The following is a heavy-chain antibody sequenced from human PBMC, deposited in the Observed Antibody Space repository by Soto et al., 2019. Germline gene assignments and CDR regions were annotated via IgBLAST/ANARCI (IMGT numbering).Heavy chain of an antibody. CDR2: IYWDDDK. Sequence: QITLKESGPTLVKPTQTLTLTCTFSGFSLSTSGLGVGWIRQPPGKALEWLALIYWDDDKRYSPSLKSRLTITKDTSKNQVVLTMTNMDPVDTATYYCAHRRGWNYAWVDWGQGTLVTVSS. J-gene: IGHJ4*02. CDR1: GFSLSTSGLG. V-gene: IGHV2-5*02. D-gene: IGHD1-7*01. CDR3: AHRRGWNYAWVD.